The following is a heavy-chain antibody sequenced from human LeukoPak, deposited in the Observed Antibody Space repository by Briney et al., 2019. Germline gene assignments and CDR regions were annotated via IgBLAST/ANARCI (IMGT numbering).Heavy chain of an antibody. Sequence: GGSLRLSCAASRFTFSSYWMNWVRQAPGKGLEWVANIKQDGSEKYYVDSVKGRFTISRDNAKNSLYLQMNSLRAEDTAVYYCARDSFRNYDFWSGYLVYWGQGTLVTVSS. CDR1: RFTFSSYW. J-gene: IGHJ4*02. V-gene: IGHV3-7*01. CDR3: ARDSFRNYDFWSGYLVY. CDR2: IKQDGSEK. D-gene: IGHD3-3*01.